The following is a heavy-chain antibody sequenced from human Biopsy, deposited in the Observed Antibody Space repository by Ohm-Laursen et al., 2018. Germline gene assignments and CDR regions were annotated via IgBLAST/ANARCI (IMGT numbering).Heavy chain of an antibody. D-gene: IGHD3-22*01. CDR3: ARDRGYYSDRTVPGYFDL. J-gene: IGHJ2*01. V-gene: IGHV4-59*01. CDR2: VYYTGCT. CDR1: GDSISSYY. Sequence: VTLSLICTVSGDSISSYYWSWIRQPPGKGLQWIGYVYYTGCTDYNPSLQSRVTISVDTSKNHFSLRLRSVTPADTAIYYCARDRGYYSDRTVPGYFDLWGRGTLVTVSS.